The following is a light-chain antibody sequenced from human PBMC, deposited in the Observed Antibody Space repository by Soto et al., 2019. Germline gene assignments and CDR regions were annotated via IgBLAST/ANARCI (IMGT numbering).Light chain of an antibody. V-gene: IGLV2-11*01. CDR3: CSYAGTYTYV. CDR1: SSDVGGFYY. Sequence: QSALTQPRSVSGSPGQSVTISCTGTSSDVGGFYYVSWYQQHPGKAPKLLIYDVGKRPSGVPDHFSGSKSGNTASLTISGLQVEDEADYYCCSYAGTYTYVFGTGTKLTVL. CDR2: DVG. J-gene: IGLJ1*01.